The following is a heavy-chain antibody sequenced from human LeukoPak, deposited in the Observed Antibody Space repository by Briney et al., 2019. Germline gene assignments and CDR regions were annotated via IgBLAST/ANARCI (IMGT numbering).Heavy chain of an antibody. D-gene: IGHD5-12*01. CDR2: MYYSGSS. Sequence: PSETLSLTCIVSGGSISNYYWSWIRQPPGKGLEWIGHMYYSGSSNYNPSLKSRVTISVDTSKNQFSLKLSSVTAADTAVYYCARVGYSGYGYRFKYYFDYWGQGTLVTVSS. J-gene: IGHJ4*02. V-gene: IGHV4-59*08. CDR3: ARVGYSGYGYRFKYYFDY. CDR1: GGSISNYY.